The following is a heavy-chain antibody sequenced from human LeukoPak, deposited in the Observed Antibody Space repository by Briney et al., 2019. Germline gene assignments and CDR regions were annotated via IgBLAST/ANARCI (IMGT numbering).Heavy chain of an antibody. CDR3: ARVQTDYYDSSGYYSRFDP. D-gene: IGHD3-22*01. CDR1: GYSISSGYY. J-gene: IGHJ5*02. CDR2: IYHSGST. Sequence: SETLSLTCTVSGYSISSGYYWGWIRQPPGKGLEWIGSIYHSGSTYYNPSLKSRVTISVDTSKNQFSLKLSSVTAADTAVYYCARVQTDYYDSSGYYSRFDPWGQGTLVTVSS. V-gene: IGHV4-38-2*02.